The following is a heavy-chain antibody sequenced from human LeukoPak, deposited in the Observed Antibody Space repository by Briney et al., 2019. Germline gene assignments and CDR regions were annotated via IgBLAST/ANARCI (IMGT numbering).Heavy chain of an antibody. CDR1: GYSISSGYY. CDR2: IYHSGST. V-gene: IGHV4-38-2*01. D-gene: IGHD1-1*01. J-gene: IGHJ4*02. Sequence: SETLSLTCAVSGYSISSGYYWGWIRQPPGKGLEWIGSIYHSGSTYYNPSLKSRVTISVDTSKNQFSLKLSSVTAADTAVHYCARRRTIGYFDYWGQGTLVTVSS. CDR3: ARRRTIGYFDY.